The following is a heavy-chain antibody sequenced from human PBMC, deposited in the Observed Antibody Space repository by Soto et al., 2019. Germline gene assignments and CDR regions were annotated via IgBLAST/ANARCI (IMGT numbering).Heavy chain of an antibody. CDR3: ARDRRLDIATRWGAHGYQI. CDR1: GYTFTGYY. Sequence: ASVKVSCKASGYTFTGYYMHWVRQAPGQGLEWMGWINPNSGGTNYAQKFQGWVTMTRDTSISTAYMELSRLRSDDTAVYYCARDRRLDIATRWGAHGYQIWGPAPIAT. J-gene: IGHJ3*02. V-gene: IGHV1-2*04. CDR2: INPNSGGT. D-gene: IGHD2-15*01.